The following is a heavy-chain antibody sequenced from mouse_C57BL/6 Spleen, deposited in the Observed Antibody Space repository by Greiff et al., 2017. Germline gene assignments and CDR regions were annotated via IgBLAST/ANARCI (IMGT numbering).Heavy chain of an antibody. V-gene: IGHV1-64*01. D-gene: IGHD1-1*01. Sequence: QVHVKQSGAELVKPGASVKLSCKASGYTFTSYWMHWVKQRPGQGLEWIGMIHPNSGSTNYNEKFKSKATLTVDKSSSTAYMQLSSLTSEDSAVYYCARGYYGSSYAMDYWGQGTSVTVSS. CDR1: GYTFTSYW. CDR3: ARGYYGSSYAMDY. J-gene: IGHJ4*01. CDR2: IHPNSGST.